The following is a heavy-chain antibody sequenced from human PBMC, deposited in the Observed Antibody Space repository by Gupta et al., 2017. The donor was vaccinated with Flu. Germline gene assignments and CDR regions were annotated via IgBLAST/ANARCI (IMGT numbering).Heavy chain of an antibody. J-gene: IGHJ6*02. CDR1: GYAYATLG. V-gene: IGHV1-18*01. Sequence: QVQLVQSGAEVKKPGVSVKVSCKASGYAYATLGVTWVRQAPGQGLEWMGWMNSYNGDAAYAQKFQGRVTMTTDTSTTTAYMELRTLRSDDTAIYYCARNLTGGHYYGMDVWGQGTTVTVSS. D-gene: IGHD1-14*01. CDR2: MNSYNGDA. CDR3: ARNLTGGHYYGMDV.